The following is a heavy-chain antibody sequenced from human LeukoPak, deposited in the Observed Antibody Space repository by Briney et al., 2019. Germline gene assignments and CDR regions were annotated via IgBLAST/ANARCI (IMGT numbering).Heavy chain of an antibody. CDR2: VHSDGTT. CDR3: ATYYGSGSYYTDY. Sequence: GGSLRLSCAVSRATVRDNYLTWVRQAPGKGLEWVSVVHSDGTTYYADSVKGRFTISRDNSKNTLYLQMNRLRAEDTGVYYCATYYGSGSYYTDYWGQGTLVTVYS. J-gene: IGHJ4*02. D-gene: IGHD3-10*01. CDR1: RATVRDNY. V-gene: IGHV3-66*01.